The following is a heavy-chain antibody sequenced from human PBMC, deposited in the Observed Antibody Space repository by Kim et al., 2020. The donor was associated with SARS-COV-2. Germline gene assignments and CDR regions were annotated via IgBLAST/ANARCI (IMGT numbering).Heavy chain of an antibody. Sequence: SETLSLTCTVSGGSISSYYWSWIRQPPGKGLEWIGYIYYSGSTNYNPSLKSRVTISVDTSKNQFSLKLSSVTAAETAVYYCARDRRITMVRGYGMDVWG. V-gene: IGHV4-59*01. CDR3: ARDRRITMVRGYGMDV. J-gene: IGHJ6*02. D-gene: IGHD3-10*01. CDR2: IYYSGST. CDR1: GGSISSYY.